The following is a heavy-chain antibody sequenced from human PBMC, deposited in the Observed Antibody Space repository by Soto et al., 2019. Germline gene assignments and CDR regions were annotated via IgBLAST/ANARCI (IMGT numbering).Heavy chain of an antibody. V-gene: IGHV1-69*13. Sequence: GASVKVSCKASGGTFSSYAISWVRQAPGQGLEWMGGIIPIFGTANYAQKFQGRVTITADESTSTAYMELSSLRSEDTAVYYCARFPFGYDSSGYFDYWGQGTLVTVS. CDR3: ARFPFGYDSSGYFDY. J-gene: IGHJ4*02. D-gene: IGHD3-22*01. CDR2: IIPIFGTA. CDR1: GGTFSSYA.